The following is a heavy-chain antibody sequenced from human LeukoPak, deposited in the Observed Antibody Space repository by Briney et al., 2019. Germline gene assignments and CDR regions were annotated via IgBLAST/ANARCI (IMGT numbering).Heavy chain of an antibody. CDR3: ARGYYDSSAPPIAFDI. CDR1: GGFISSSSYY. V-gene: IGHV4-39*01. CDR2: IYYSGST. J-gene: IGHJ3*02. D-gene: IGHD3-22*01. Sequence: ASETLSLTCTVSGGFISSSSYYWGWIRQPPGKGLEWIGSIYYSGSTYYNPSLKSRVTISVDTSKNQFSLKLSSVTAADTAVYYCARGYYDSSAPPIAFDIWGQGTMVTVSS.